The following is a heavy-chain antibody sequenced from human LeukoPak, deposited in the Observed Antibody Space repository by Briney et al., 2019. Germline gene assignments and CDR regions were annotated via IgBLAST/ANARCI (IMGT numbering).Heavy chain of an antibody. D-gene: IGHD6-19*01. CDR1: GGSISSYY. CDR2: IYYSGST. J-gene: IGHJ3*02. Sequence: PSETLSLTCTVSGGSISSYYWSWIRQPPGKGLEWIGYIYYSGSTNYNPSLKSRVTISVDTSKNQFSLKLSSVTAADTAVYYCARVGSGWFGAFDIWGQGTMVTVSS. V-gene: IGHV4-59*01. CDR3: ARVGSGWFGAFDI.